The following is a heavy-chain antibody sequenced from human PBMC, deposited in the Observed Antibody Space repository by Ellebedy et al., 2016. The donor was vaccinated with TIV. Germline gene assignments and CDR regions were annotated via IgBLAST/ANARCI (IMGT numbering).Heavy chain of an antibody. CDR3: ARGLTMYYFDY. CDR2: IGSSSSTI. J-gene: IGHJ4*02. CDR1: GFTFSSYS. D-gene: IGHD3-10*02. V-gene: IGHV3-48*02. Sequence: GESLKISCAASGFTFSSYSMNWVRQAPGKGLEWVSYIGSSSSTIYYADSVKGRFTISRDNAKNLLYLQMNSLRDEDTAVYYCARGLTMYYFDYWGQGTLVTVSS.